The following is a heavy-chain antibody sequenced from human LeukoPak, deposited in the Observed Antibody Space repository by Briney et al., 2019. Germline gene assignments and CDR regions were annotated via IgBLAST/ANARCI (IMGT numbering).Heavy chain of an antibody. Sequence: SETLSLTCTVSGGSISSYYWSWIRQPAGKGLEWIGRIYTSGSTNYNPSLKSRVTMSVDTSKNQFSLKLSSVTAADTAVYYCAREPMVLVLMAGLYYFDYGGQGTLSPSPQ. D-gene: IGHD3-9*01. J-gene: IGHJ4*02. CDR3: AREPMVLVLMAGLYYFDY. V-gene: IGHV4-4*07. CDR2: IYTSGST. CDR1: GGSISSYY.